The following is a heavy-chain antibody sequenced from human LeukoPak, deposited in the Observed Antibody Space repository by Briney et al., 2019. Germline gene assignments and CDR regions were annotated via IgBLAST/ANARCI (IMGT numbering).Heavy chain of an antibody. CDR1: GGSISSGGYY. CDR3: ARDRDTVGGAFDI. Sequence: SETLSLTCTVSGGSISSGGYYWSWIRQPPGKGLEWIGYIYHSGSTNYNPSLKSRVTMSLDTSKKQFSLKLNSVTAADTAVYYCARDRDTVGGAFDIWGQGTMVTVSS. D-gene: IGHD4-23*01. CDR2: IYHSGST. J-gene: IGHJ3*02. V-gene: IGHV4-61*08.